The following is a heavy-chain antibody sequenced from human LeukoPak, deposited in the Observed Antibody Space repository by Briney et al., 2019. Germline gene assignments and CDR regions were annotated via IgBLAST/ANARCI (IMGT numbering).Heavy chain of an antibody. CDR1: GYTFTSYY. J-gene: IGHJ4*02. CDR2: INPSGGST. Sequence: GASVKVSCKASGYTFTSYYMHWVRQAPGQGLEWMGIINPSGGSTSYAQKFQGRVTMTRDMSTSTVYMELSSLRSEDTAVYYCARDRPYSSSWYITLGFDYWGRGTPVTVSS. V-gene: IGHV1-46*01. D-gene: IGHD6-13*01. CDR3: ARDRPYSSSWYITLGFDY.